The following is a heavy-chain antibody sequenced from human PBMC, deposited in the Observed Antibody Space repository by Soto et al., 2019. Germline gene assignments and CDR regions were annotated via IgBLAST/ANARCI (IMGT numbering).Heavy chain of an antibody. J-gene: IGHJ6*02. D-gene: IGHD4-17*01. CDR2: IGPAGDT. Sequence: EVQLGESGGGLVQPGGSLRLSCAASGFTFSSYDMHWVRRATGKVLEWVSAIGPAGDTYYPGSVKGRFTISRENAKNSMYLQMNSLSAEDTAVYYCARARGPQHDYGDYTYYYYYGMDVWGQGTTVTVSS. CDR1: GFTFSSYD. V-gene: IGHV3-13*01. CDR3: ARARGPQHDYGDYTYYYYYGMDV.